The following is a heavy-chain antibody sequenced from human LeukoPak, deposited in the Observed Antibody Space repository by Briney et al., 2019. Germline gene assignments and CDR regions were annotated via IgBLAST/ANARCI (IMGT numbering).Heavy chain of an antibody. CDR3: ARGLDHHYYFYYMDV. J-gene: IGHJ6*03. CDR2: IRSSGSTI. D-gene: IGHD1-1*01. CDR1: GFTFSDYY. Sequence: GVSVRLSCAASGFTFSDYYMSWIRQAPGQGLEWVSYIRSSGSTIYYADSVKGRFTISRDNAKNSLYLQMNSLRAEDTAVYYCARGLDHHYYFYYMDVWGKGTTVTDSS. V-gene: IGHV3-11*04.